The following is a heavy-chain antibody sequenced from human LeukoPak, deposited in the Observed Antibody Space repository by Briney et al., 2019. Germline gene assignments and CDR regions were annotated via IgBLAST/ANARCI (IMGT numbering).Heavy chain of an antibody. CDR2: IYYSGST. D-gene: IGHD3-16*02. J-gene: IGHJ4*02. Sequence: SETLSLTCTVSGDSITNPSYYWSWIRQPPGKGLEWIGYIYYSGSTNYNPSLKSRVTISVDTSKNQFSLKLSSVTAADTAVYYCARHGDTSYDYVWGSYRYPFDYWGQGTLVTVSS. CDR1: GDSITNPSYY. CDR3: ARHGDTSYDYVWGSYRYPFDY. V-gene: IGHV4-61*01.